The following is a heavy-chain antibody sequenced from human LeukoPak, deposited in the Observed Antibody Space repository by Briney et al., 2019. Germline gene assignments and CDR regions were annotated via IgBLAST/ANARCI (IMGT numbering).Heavy chain of an antibody. J-gene: IGHJ4*02. Sequence: ASVKVSCKASGYTFTDYYMHWVRQAPGQGLEWMGWINPNSGGTNYAQKFQGRVTMTRDTSISTAYMELSRLRSDDTAVYYCARDQAAAGISYDYWGQGTLVTVSS. CDR2: INPNSGGT. CDR3: ARDQAAAGISYDY. D-gene: IGHD6-13*01. CDR1: GYTFTDYY. V-gene: IGHV1-2*02.